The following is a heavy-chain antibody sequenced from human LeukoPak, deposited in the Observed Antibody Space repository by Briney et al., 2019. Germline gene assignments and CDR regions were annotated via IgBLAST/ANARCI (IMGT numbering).Heavy chain of an antibody. D-gene: IGHD3-22*01. J-gene: IGHJ4*02. Sequence: GAALKVSCKSSGYTFTGSYMHWVRQAPGPGLEWMGWINPDSGGTNYAQKFQGRVTMTRDTSISAPYMRLSRVRSADKSLDNCSRAKYSDSSGWGQGTRVTVS. V-gene: IGHV1-2*02. CDR2: INPDSGGT. CDR1: GYTFTGSY. CDR3: SRAKYSDSSG.